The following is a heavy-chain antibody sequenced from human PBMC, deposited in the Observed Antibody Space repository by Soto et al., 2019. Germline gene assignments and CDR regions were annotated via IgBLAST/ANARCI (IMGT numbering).Heavy chain of an antibody. V-gene: IGHV1-2*02. CDR2: INPNSGGT. Sequence: VQLVQSGAEVKKPGASVKVSCKASGYTFSDYYMHWVRQAPGQGLEWMGWINPNSGGTNYAQKFQGRVTMTRDTSISTAYMELTSLTSDDTAMYYCARRSSGWSDYWGQGTLVTVSS. CDR1: GYTFSDYY. CDR3: ARRSSGWSDY. J-gene: IGHJ4*02. D-gene: IGHD6-19*01.